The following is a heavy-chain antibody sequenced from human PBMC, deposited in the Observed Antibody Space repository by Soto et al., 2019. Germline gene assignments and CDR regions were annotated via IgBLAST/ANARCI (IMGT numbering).Heavy chain of an antibody. CDR1: GYTFTSYG. CDR3: ARVGDVPYYYYGMDV. CDR2: INGYNGNT. V-gene: IGHV1-18*01. D-gene: IGHD3-16*01. J-gene: IGHJ6*02. Sequence: QVQLVQSGAEVKKPGASVKVSCKASGYTFTSYGISWVRQAPGQGLEWMGWINGYNGNTNHAQKLQGRVTMSTDTSTSTAYMELRSLRSDDSAVYYCARVGDVPYYYYGMDVWGQGTTVTVSS.